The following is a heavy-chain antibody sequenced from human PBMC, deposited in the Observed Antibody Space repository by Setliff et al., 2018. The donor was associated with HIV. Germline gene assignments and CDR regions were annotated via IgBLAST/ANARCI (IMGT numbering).Heavy chain of an antibody. V-gene: IGHV4-31*03. Sequence: KTSETLSLTCTVSGVSTSSTSYYWGWIRQPPGKGLEWIGYIYYSGSTYYNPSLKSRVTISVDTSKNQFSLKLSSVTAADTAVYYCAKAISGRFPRNDAFDMWGQGTVVTVSS. J-gene: IGHJ3*02. CDR1: GVSTSSTSYY. CDR2: IYYSGST. D-gene: IGHD1-26*01. CDR3: AKAISGRFPRNDAFDM.